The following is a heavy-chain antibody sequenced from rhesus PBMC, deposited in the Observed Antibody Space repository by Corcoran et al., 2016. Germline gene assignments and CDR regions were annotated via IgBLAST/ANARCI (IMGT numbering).Heavy chain of an antibody. J-gene: IGHJ4*01. V-gene: IGHV4-169*01. Sequence: QLQLQESGPGLVKPSETLSVTCAVSGGSISSSYWSWIRQAPGKGLEWIGYIYGSGSSTNYNPSLTSRVTLSVDTSKNQLSLKLSSVTAADTAVYYCARSIAAADFDYWGQGVLVTVSS. CDR2: IYGSGSST. CDR3: ARSIAAADFDY. D-gene: IGHD6-25*01. CDR1: GGSISSSY.